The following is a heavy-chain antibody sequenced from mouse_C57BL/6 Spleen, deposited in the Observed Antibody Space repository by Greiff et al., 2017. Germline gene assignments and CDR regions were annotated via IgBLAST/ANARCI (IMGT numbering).Heavy chain of an antibody. J-gene: IGHJ2*01. D-gene: IGHD1-1*01. CDR3: ARRGLLLRSFDY. V-gene: IGHV1-53*01. CDR2: INPSNGGT. CDR1: GYTFTSYW. Sequence: QVHVKQPGTELVKPGASVKLSCKASGYTFTSYWMHWVKQRPGQGLEWIGNINPSNGGTNYNEKFKSKATLTVDKSSSTAYMQLSSLTSEDSAVYYCARRGLLLRSFDYWGQGTTLTVSS.